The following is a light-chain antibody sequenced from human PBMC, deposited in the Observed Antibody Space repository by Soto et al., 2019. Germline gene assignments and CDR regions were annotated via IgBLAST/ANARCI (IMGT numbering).Light chain of an antibody. CDR3: QQYGSSPPWT. CDR2: GAS. V-gene: IGKV3-20*01. J-gene: IGKJ1*01. CDR1: QSVSSSF. Sequence: EIVLTQSPGTLSLSPGERATLSCRASQSVSSSFLAWYQQTPGQAPRLLIYGASSRATGIPDRFSGSGSGTEFTLTISRLEPEDFAVYYCQQYGSSPPWTLGQGTKVEI.